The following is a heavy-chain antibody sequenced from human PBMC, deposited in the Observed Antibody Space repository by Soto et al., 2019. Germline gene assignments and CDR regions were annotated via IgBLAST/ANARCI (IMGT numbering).Heavy chain of an antibody. CDR1: GFTVSSNF. CDR3: ARALVEVAAHPRLDAFDI. V-gene: IGHV3-53*01. D-gene: IGHD6-19*01. Sequence: GGSLRLSCAASGFTVSSNFMTWVRPAPGKGLEWVSALYSGGSTYYADSVQGRFTISRDTSTNTLHLQMNSLRDEDTAMYYCARALVEVAAHPRLDAFDIWGQGTMVTVS. J-gene: IGHJ3*02. CDR2: LYSGGST.